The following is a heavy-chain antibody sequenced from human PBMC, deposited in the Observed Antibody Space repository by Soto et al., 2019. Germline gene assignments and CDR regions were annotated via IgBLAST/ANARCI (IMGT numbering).Heavy chain of an antibody. V-gene: IGHV1-69*13. J-gene: IGHJ6*02. Sequence: GASVKISCTASGDTFSIYAISWVRQAPGQGLEWMGGIIPIFGTANYAQKFQGRVTITADESTSTAYMELSSLRSEDTAVYYCARDLGEALYGDYVEHYYYGMDVWGQGTTVTVSS. CDR2: IIPIFGTA. CDR3: ARDLGEALYGDYVEHYYYGMDV. D-gene: IGHD4-17*01. CDR1: GDTFSIYA.